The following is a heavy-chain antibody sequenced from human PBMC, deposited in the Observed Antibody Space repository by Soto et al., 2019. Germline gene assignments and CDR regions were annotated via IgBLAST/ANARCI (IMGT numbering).Heavy chain of an antibody. CDR3: ARGRYGDY. CDR2: ISAHNGNT. V-gene: IGHV1-18*01. CDR1: GYAFTTYG. J-gene: IGHJ4*02. Sequence: QVHLVQSGAEVKKPGASVKVSCQASGYAFTTYGITWVRQAPGQGLEWMGWISAHNGNTNYAQKLQGRDTVNRDTSTSTAYMELRSLRSDDTAVYYCARGRYGDYWGQGALVTVSS. D-gene: IGHD1-1*01.